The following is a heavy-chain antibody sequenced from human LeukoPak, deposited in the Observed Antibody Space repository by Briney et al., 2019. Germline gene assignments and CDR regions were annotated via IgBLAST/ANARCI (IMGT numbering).Heavy chain of an antibody. D-gene: IGHD2-2*02. CDR1: GYTFTSYY. J-gene: IGHJ5*02. V-gene: IGHV1-46*01. CDR3: ASLCSSISCYKRNWFDP. Sequence: ASVKVSCKASGYTFTSYYMHWVRQAPGQGLEWMGIINPSGGSTSYAQKFQGRVTMTRDTSISTAYMELSRLRSDDTAVYYCASLCSSISCYKRNWFDPWGQGTLVTVSS. CDR2: INPSGGST.